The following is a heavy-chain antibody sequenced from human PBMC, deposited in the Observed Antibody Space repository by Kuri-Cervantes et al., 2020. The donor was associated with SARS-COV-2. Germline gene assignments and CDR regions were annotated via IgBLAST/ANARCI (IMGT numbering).Heavy chain of an antibody. Sequence: GGSLRLSCTASGFTFGDYAMSWFRQAPGKGLEWVGFIRSKAYGGTTEYAASVKGRFTISRDDSKSIAYLQMNSLRAEDTAVYYCAKARMVQGVVGAFDIWGQGTMVTVSS. J-gene: IGHJ3*02. V-gene: IGHV3-49*03. CDR1: GFTFGDYA. CDR2: IRSKAYGGTT. CDR3: AKARMVQGVVGAFDI. D-gene: IGHD3-10*01.